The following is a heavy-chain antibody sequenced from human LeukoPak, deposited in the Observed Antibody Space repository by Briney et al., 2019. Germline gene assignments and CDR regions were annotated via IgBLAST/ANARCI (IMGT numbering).Heavy chain of an antibody. CDR3: ARVSSLAVAGFFDY. J-gene: IGHJ4*02. D-gene: IGHD6-19*01. Sequence: GGSLRLSCAASGFTFSSYWMNWVRQAPGKGLEWVANIKQDGIEKDYVDSVKGRFTISRDNAKNSLYLQMNSLRAEDTAVYYCARVSSLAVAGFFDYWGQGILVTVSS. CDR2: IKQDGIEK. CDR1: GFTFSSYW. V-gene: IGHV3-7*01.